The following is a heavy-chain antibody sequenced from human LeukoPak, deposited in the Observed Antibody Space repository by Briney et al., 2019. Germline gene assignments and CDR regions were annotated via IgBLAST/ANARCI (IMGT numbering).Heavy chain of an antibody. Sequence: PGGSLRLSCAASGFTFDDYGMSWVRQAPGKGLEWVAFIRYDGSNKYYADSVKGRFTISRDNSKNTLYLQMNSLRAEDTAVYYCAKDRVDILTGYYSAFDIWGQGTMVTVSS. J-gene: IGHJ3*02. D-gene: IGHD3-9*01. CDR3: AKDRVDILTGYYSAFDI. CDR1: GFTFDDYG. V-gene: IGHV3-30*02. CDR2: IRYDGSNK.